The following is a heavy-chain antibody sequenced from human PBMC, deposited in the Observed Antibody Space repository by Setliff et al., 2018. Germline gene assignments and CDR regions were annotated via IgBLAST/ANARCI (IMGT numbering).Heavy chain of an antibody. CDR3: ARGSYGDLRRGHDAFDI. J-gene: IGHJ3*02. CDR2: ISAYNGKT. D-gene: IGHD4-17*01. V-gene: IGHV1-18*01. CDR1: GYTFTTYG. Sequence: ASVKVSCKAYGYTFTTYGISWVRQAPGRGLQWMGWISAYNGKTNYAQKLQGRVTMTTDTPTRTAYMEPRSLRSDDTAVYYCARGSYGDLRRGHDAFDIWGQGTMVTVSS.